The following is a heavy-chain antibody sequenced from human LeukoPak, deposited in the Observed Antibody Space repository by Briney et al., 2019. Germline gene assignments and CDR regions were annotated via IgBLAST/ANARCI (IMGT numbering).Heavy chain of an antibody. CDR1: GYTFTGYY. CDR3: ARETAMVHDFDY. J-gene: IGHJ4*02. CDR2: INPNSGGT. V-gene: IGHV1-2*02. Sequence: ASVKVSCKASGYTFTGYYMHRVRQAPGQGLEWMGWINPNSGGTNYAQKFQGRVTMTRDTSISTAYMELSRLRSDDTAVYYCARETAMVHDFDYWGQGTLVTVSS. D-gene: IGHD5-18*01.